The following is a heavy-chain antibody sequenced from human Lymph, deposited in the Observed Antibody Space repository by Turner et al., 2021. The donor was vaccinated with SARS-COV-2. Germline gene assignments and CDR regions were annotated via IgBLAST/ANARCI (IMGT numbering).Heavy chain of an antibody. J-gene: IGHJ4*02. CDR2: IYSGGST. CDR3: ARAWGRYSYGFDY. CDR1: GFTVSSSY. D-gene: IGHD5-18*01. V-gene: IGHV3-66*01. Sequence: EVQLVESGGGLIQPGWSLRLSCAASGFTVSSSYMSWVRKAPGKGLEWVSVIYSGGSTYCAYSVKGRFTISRDNSKNTLYLQMNSLRAEDTAVYYCARAWGRYSYGFDYWGQGTLVTVSS.